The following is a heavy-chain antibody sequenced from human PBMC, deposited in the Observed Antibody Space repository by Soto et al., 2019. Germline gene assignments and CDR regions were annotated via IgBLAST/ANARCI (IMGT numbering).Heavy chain of an antibody. CDR3: ARGKITGLVDY. V-gene: IGHV4-34*01. D-gene: IGHD2-8*02. Sequence: QVQLQQWGAGLLKPSETLSLTCAVYGGSFSGYYWTWIRQPPGTGLEWIGEINHSGSTNYNPSLKRRVTISVDAYKNQFSLKLTSVPAAATAVYYCARGKITGLVDYWGEGTLVTVSS. CDR2: INHSGST. CDR1: GGSFSGYY. J-gene: IGHJ4*02.